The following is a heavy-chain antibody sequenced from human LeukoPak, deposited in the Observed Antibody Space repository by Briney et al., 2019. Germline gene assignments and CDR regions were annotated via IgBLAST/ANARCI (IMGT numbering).Heavy chain of an antibody. J-gene: IGHJ6*02. Sequence: GGSLRLSCVASGFTVSNYYMSWVRQAPGKGLEWVSVIYSGGSAYSADSVKGRFTISRDNSKNTLYLQMNSLRAEDTAVYYCASTGQDCSSTSCYKGHYYYYGMDVWGQGTTVTVSS. D-gene: IGHD2-2*02. V-gene: IGHV3-66*01. CDR2: IYSGGSA. CDR3: ASTGQDCSSTSCYKGHYYYYGMDV. CDR1: GFTVSNYY.